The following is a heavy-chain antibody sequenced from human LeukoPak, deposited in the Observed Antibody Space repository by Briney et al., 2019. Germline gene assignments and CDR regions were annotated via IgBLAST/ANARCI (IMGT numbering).Heavy chain of an antibody. CDR3: ARRSRVLGNWFDP. J-gene: IGHJ5*02. V-gene: IGHV4-61*02. CDR1: GVSVNSGNYY. CDR2: IYTSGSS. D-gene: IGHD2-8*02. Sequence: PSETLCLTCTASGVSVNSGNYYWTWQRQPAGKRLEWIGRIYTSGSSNYNPSLKSRVTISIDAYKNQFSLRLSSVTAADTAVYYCARRSRVLGNWFDPRGQGNLVTVSS.